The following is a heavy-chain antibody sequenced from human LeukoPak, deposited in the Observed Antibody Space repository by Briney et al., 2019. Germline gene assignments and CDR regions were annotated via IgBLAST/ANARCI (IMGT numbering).Heavy chain of an antibody. CDR3: ARDRFHGDYVGAFDI. J-gene: IGHJ3*02. CDR1: GFTFSSHW. D-gene: IGHD4-17*01. Sequence: GGSLRLSCAGSGFTFSSHWMIWVRQAPGKGLEWVANIKLDGSEKNYAGSVKGRFTISRENAKNSMNLQMNSLRAEDTAIYYCARDRFHGDYVGAFDIWGHGTMVTVSS. V-gene: IGHV3-7*01. CDR2: IKLDGSEK.